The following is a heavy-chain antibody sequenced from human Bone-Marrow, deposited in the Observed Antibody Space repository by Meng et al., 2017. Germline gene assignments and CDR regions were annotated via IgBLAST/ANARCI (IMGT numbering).Heavy chain of an antibody. CDR3: ASSGGSCFDP. J-gene: IGHJ5*02. Sequence: VQVVASGGGLVKPGGSLRLSCAASGFTFSSYRMNWVRQAPGKGLEWVSSISSSSSYIYYADSVKGRFTISRDNAKNSLYLQMNSLRAEDTAVYYCASSGGSCFDPWGQGTLVTVSS. V-gene: IGHV3-21*01. D-gene: IGHD2-15*01. CDR1: GFTFSSYR. CDR2: ISSSSSYI.